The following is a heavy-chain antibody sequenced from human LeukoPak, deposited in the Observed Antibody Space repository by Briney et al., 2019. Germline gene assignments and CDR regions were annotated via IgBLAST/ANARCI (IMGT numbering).Heavy chain of an antibody. CDR3: ARDRGFYHDSLFAFDF. V-gene: IGHV1-8*01. J-gene: IGHJ3*01. Sequence: ASVKVSCKASGYTFTSYDINWVRQATGQGLEWMGWMNPNSGNTGYAQKFQGRVTMTRNTSISTAYMELSSLRSEDTAVYYCARDRGFYHDSLFAFDFWGQGTMVTVSS. D-gene: IGHD3-22*01. CDR2: MNPNSGNT. CDR1: GYTFTSYD.